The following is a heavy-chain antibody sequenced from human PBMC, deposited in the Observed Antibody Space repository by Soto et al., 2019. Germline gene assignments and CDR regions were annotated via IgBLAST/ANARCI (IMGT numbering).Heavy chain of an antibody. Sequence: QVQLVQSGAEVQKPGASVKVSCEASGYTFTTYGISWVRQAPGQGLEWMAWFSPYNGDTNFAQKFQGRVTMTTDTSTSTVYMELRSLRSDDTAVYYCARTVSGEYFDYWGQGTLVTVSS. D-gene: IGHD4-4*01. CDR1: GYTFTTYG. CDR2: FSPYNGDT. CDR3: ARTVSGEYFDY. V-gene: IGHV1-18*01. J-gene: IGHJ4*02.